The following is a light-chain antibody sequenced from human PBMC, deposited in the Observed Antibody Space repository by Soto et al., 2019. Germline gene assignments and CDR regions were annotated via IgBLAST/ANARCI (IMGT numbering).Light chain of an antibody. CDR3: QQYNDWPTWT. V-gene: IGKV3-15*01. J-gene: IGKJ1*01. CDR1: QSINSN. CDR2: AAS. Sequence: ETVMTQSPATLSVSPGERATLSCRASQSINSNLAWYQQKPGQAPRLLISAASTRATDVPARFSGSGSGTEFTLTISSLQSEDCATYYCQQYNDWPTWTFGQGTKVEI.